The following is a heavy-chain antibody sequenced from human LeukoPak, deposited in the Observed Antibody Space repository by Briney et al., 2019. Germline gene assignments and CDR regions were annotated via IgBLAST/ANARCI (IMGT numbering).Heavy chain of an antibody. V-gene: IGHV4-39*07. J-gene: IGHJ4*02. Sequence: SETLSLTCTVSGGSISSSSYYWGWIRQPPGKGLEWIGEINHSGSTNYNPSLKSRVTISVDTSKNQFSLKLSSVTAADTAVYYCARLTRRDYWGQGTLVTVSS. CDR2: INHSGST. CDR3: ARLTRRDY. D-gene: IGHD1-14*01. CDR1: GGSISSSSYY.